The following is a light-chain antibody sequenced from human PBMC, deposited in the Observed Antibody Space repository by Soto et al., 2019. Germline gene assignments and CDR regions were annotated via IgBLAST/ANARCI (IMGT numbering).Light chain of an antibody. V-gene: IGKV1-5*01. CDR2: DAS. J-gene: IGKJ1*01. CDR1: QSISNW. Sequence: IQMAQFPFTLSASVGDRVTITCRASQSISNWLAWYQQKPGKAPNLLIYDASNLESVVPSRFSGSGSGTKFTLTISSLQPDDFATYYCQQYNSYPGTFGQGTKV. CDR3: QQYNSYPGT.